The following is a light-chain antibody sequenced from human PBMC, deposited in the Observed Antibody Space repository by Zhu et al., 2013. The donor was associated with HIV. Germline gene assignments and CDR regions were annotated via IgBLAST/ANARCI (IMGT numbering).Light chain of an antibody. CDR1: QSVTNN. V-gene: IGKV3-15*01. J-gene: IGKJ4*01. Sequence: EKVMTQSPATLSVSPGERATLSCRASQSVTNNLAWYQEKPGQAPRLLIYAASTRATGVPDRFSGSGSGTEFSLTISRLEPEDFALYYCQQYGSSPLTFGGGTKVEIK. CDR2: AAS. CDR3: QQYGSSPLT.